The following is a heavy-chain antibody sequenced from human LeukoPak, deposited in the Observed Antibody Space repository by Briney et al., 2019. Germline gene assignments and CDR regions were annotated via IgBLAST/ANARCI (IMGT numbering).Heavy chain of an antibody. J-gene: IGHJ2*01. CDR1: GGSISSGGYY. Sequence: PSQTLSLTCTVSGGSISSGGYYWSWIRQPPGKGLEWTGYIYHSGSTYYNPSLKSRVTISVDRSKNQFSLKLSSVTAADTAVYYCARDRVSSSSPNWYFDLWGRGTLVTVSS. CDR2: IYHSGST. CDR3: ARDRVSSSSPNWYFDL. D-gene: IGHD6-6*01. V-gene: IGHV4-30-2*01.